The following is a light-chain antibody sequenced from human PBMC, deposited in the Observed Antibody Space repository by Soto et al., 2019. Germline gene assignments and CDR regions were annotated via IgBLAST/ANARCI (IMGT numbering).Light chain of an antibody. CDR2: DAS. V-gene: IGKV1-33*01. CDR1: QSISSY. Sequence: DIQMTQSPSSLSASVGDRVTITCRASQSISSYLNWYQQKPGKAPKLLIYDASNLETGVPSRFSGSKSGTEFTLTISSLQPEDFAVYYCHYYDKWPPGTFGQGTKVDIK. CDR3: HYYDKWPPGT. J-gene: IGKJ1*01.